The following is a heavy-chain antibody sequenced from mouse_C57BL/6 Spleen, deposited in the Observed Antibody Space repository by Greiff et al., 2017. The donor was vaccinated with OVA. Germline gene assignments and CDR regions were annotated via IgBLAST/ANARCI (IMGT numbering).Heavy chain of an antibody. CDR2: IHPNSGST. CDR3: ASSDDYYVTVYAMDY. CDR1: GYTFTSYW. Sequence: QVQLQQSGAELVKPGASVKLSCKASGYTFTSYWMHWVKQRPGQGLEWIGMIHPNSGSTNYNEKFKSKATLTVDKSSSTAYMQLSSLTSEDSAVYYCASSDDYYVTVYAMDYWGQGTSVTVSS. V-gene: IGHV1-64*01. J-gene: IGHJ4*01. D-gene: IGHD2-3*01.